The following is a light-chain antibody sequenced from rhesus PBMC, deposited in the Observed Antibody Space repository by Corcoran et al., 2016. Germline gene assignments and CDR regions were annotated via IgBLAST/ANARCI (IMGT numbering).Light chain of an antibody. CDR3: QHYYDNPPLT. Sequence: DIQMTQSPSALSASVGDRVTISCRASQNIYSNLAWYQQKPGKAPKLLIYAASSLPTGIPSRFSGSGSGTDFTPTISSLQPEDSAAYYCQHYYDNPPLTFGGGTKVELK. CDR2: AAS. J-gene: IGKJ4*01. CDR1: QNIYSN. V-gene: IGKV1S12*01.